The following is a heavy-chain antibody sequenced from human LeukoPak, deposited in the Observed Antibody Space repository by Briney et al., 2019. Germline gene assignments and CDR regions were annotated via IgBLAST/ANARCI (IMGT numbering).Heavy chain of an antibody. CDR3: TRGARLAPPCIDY. Sequence: GGSLRLSCAASGFTFGDYAMSWVRQAPGKGLEWVGFIRSKAYGGTTEYAASVKGRFTISRDDSKSIAYLQMNSLKTEDTAVYYCTRGARLAPPCIDYWGQGTLVTVSS. CDR2: IRSKAYGGTT. D-gene: IGHD6-6*01. CDR1: GFTFGDYA. J-gene: IGHJ4*02. V-gene: IGHV3-49*04.